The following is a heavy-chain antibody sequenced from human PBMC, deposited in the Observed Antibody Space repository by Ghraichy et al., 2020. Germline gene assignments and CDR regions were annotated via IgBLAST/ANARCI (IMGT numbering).Heavy chain of an antibody. CDR3: AGSLSGLDSGDH. CDR1: GLPLNNNH. Sequence: GGSLRLSCAVSGLPLNNNHINWVRQAPGKGLEWVSFIYKDGDTSYADSVKGRFTISRDRAKNMVYLQMDSLRDEDTAKYYCAGSLSGLDSGDHWGQGTLVTVSS. D-gene: IGHD6-19*01. CDR2: IYKDGDT. V-gene: IGHV3-53*01. J-gene: IGHJ4*02.